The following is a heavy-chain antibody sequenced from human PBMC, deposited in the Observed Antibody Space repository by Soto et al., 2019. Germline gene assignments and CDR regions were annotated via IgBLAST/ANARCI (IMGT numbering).Heavy chain of an antibody. CDR3: ARSVFP. V-gene: IGHV4-31*03. J-gene: IGHJ5*02. CDR1: GGSISTGGYY. Sequence: QVQLQESGPGLVKPSQTLSLTCTVSGGSISTGGYYWNWIRQHPGKGLEWIGYFYYSVSTYYHPSLKSRVTISVNTSKNQSSLKLSSVTAADTAVYYCARSVFPWGQGTLVTVSS. CDR2: FYYSVST.